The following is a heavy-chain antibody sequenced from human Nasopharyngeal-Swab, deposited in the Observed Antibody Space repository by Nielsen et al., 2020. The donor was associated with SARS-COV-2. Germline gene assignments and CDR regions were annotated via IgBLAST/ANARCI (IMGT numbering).Heavy chain of an antibody. J-gene: IGHJ6*02. CDR2: TDWDGDR. CDR1: GFSLYTRGMC. CDR3: TREQPSGDYDYYGMDV. V-gene: IGHV2-70*11. Sequence: SGPTLVKPTETLTLTCTFSGFSLYTRGMCVSWIRQPPGKAPEWLARTDWDGDRYYNPSLKTRHTISRDIAKSQVVLTMTNMAPMDTATYYCTREQPSGDYDYYGMDVWGRGTTVTVSS. D-gene: IGHD1-1*01.